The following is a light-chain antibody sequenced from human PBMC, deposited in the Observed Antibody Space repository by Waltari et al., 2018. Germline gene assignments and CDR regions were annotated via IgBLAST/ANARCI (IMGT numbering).Light chain of an antibody. J-gene: IGLJ3*02. CDR2: YDD. CDR1: SSNIGHNA. V-gene: IGLV1-36*01. CDR3: AAWDDSLSGPWV. Sequence: QSVLTQPPSVSEAPRQRVTISCSGRSSNIGHNAVNWYQQLPGKAPKLLIYYDDLLPSGVSDRFSGSKSGTSASLAISGLQSEDEADYYCAAWDDSLSGPWVFGGGTKLTVL.